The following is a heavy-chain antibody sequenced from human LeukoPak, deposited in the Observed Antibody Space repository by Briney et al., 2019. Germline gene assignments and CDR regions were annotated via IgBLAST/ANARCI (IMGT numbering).Heavy chain of an antibody. CDR3: ARLQGWSNAAWHPDD. CDR2: IYPGDSDT. CDR1: GYYCPCYW. J-gene: IGHJ4*02. Sequence: GESLKISCWASGYYCPCYWMGSARQMPGKGLEWMRIIYPGDSDTRYSPSSQGQVTMSVDIYSNAAYLQWRRGSASHTDMYYCARLQGWSNAAWHPDDWGQGTLVTVSP. D-gene: IGHD3-16*01. V-gene: IGHV5-51*01.